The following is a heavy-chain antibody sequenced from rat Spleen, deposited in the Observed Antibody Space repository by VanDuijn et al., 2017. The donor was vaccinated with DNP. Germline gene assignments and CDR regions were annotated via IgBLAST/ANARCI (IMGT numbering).Heavy chain of an antibody. J-gene: IGHJ3*01. CDR1: GFSLTSNG. D-gene: IGHD3-1*01. CDR2: IWAGGST. CDR3: VRHVDPGWFPF. Sequence: QVQLEESGPGLMQPSETLSLTCAVSGFSLTSNGVGWVRQPLGKALVWMGKIWAGGSTNYNSAVQSRLSISRDTSKSQVFLKMNSLQPEDTGTYYCVRHVDPGWFPFWGRGTLVTVSS. V-gene: IGHV2-72*01.